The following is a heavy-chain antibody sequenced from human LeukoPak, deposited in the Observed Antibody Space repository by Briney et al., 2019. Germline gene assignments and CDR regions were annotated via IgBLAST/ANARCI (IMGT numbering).Heavy chain of an antibody. V-gene: IGHV3-33*01. CDR1: GFTFNSYD. CDR3: ARYVGGGNSGGFDF. CDR2: IWYDGSNK. D-gene: IGHD4-23*01. J-gene: IGHJ4*02. Sequence: GGSLRLSCAASGFTFNSYDMHWIRQAPGKGLEWVALIWYDGSNKYYADSVKGRFTISRDNSKNTLNLQMNSLRDEDTAVYYCARYVGGGNSGGFDFWGQGTPVIVSS.